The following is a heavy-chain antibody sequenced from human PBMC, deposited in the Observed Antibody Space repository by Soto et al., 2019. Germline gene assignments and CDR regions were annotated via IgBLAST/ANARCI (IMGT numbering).Heavy chain of an antibody. CDR2: IYYSGST. V-gene: IGHV4-31*03. Sequence: LSLTCTVSGGSISSGGYYWSWIRQHPGKGLEWIGYIYYSGSTYYNPSLKSRVTISVDTSKNQFSLKLSSVTAADTAVYYCARHGIGYYSDYWGQGTLVTVSS. CDR3: ARHGIGYYSDY. J-gene: IGHJ4*02. D-gene: IGHD1-1*01. CDR1: GGSISSGGYY.